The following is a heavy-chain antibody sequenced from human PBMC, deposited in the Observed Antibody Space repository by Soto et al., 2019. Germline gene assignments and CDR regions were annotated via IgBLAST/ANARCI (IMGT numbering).Heavy chain of an antibody. CDR3: ARDRVYYYDSSGYYNFDY. D-gene: IGHD3-22*01. CDR2: ISYDGSNQ. J-gene: IGHJ4*02. V-gene: IGHV3-30-3*01. Sequence: QVQLVESGGGVVQPGRSLRVSCAASGFTFSNYAMHWVRQAPGKGLEWVAVISYDGSNQFYADSVKGRFTISRDSSNSTLYLQMNNLRDEDTAVYYCARDRVYYYDSSGYYNFDYWGQGTLVTVSS. CDR1: GFTFSNYA.